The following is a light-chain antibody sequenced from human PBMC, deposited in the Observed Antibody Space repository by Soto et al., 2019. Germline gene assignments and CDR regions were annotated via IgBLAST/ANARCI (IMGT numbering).Light chain of an antibody. CDR3: HQTSSTPFT. CDR1: QSISKF. Sequence: DIQMTQSPSSLSASVGDTVIITCRASQSISKFLNWYQQKGGKAPQLLIYAASSLESGVPSRFSGSGSGTEFTRSISSLQPLDSATYYCHQTSSTPFTFGQATR. V-gene: IGKV1-39*01. CDR2: AAS. J-gene: IGKJ5*01.